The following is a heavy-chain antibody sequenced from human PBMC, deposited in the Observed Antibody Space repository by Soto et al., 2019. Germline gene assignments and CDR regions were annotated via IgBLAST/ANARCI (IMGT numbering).Heavy chain of an antibody. Sequence: ASVKVSCKASGYTFTSYGISWVRQAPGQGLEWMGWISAYNGNTNYAQKLQGRVTMTRDTSTSTVYIELSSLRSEDTAVYYCTSEEYDILTGYSSPPPYWGQGTLVTVSS. CDR3: TSEEYDILTGYSSPPPY. V-gene: IGHV1-18*01. CDR1: GYTFTSYG. D-gene: IGHD3-9*01. J-gene: IGHJ4*02. CDR2: ISAYNGNT.